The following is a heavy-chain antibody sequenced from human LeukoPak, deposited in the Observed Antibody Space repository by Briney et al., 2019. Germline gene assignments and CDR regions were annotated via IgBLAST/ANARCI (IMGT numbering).Heavy chain of an antibody. CDR2: ISSSGSTI. V-gene: IGHV3-11*01. Sequence: NSGGSLRLSCAASGFTFSDYYMSWIRQAPGKGLEWVSYISSSGSTIYYADSVKGRFTISRDNSKSSLYLQMNSLRTEDTALYYCASQTSLYGDYGQLDYWGQGTLVTVSS. D-gene: IGHD4-17*01. J-gene: IGHJ4*02. CDR3: ASQTSLYGDYGQLDY. CDR1: GFTFSDYY.